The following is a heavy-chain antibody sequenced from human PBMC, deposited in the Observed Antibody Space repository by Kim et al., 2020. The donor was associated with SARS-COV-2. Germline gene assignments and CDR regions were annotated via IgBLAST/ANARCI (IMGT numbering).Heavy chain of an antibody. J-gene: IGHJ5*02. D-gene: IGHD3-22*01. CDR2: INTNTGNP. Sequence: ASVKVSCKASGYTFTSYAMNWVRQAPGQGLEWMGWINTNTGNPTYAQGFTGRFVFSLDTSVSTAYLQISSLKAEDTAVYYCARTVIVAPSFPRNNWFDPWGQGTLVTVSS. CDR3: ARTVIVAPSFPRNNWFDP. V-gene: IGHV7-4-1*02. CDR1: GYTFTSYA.